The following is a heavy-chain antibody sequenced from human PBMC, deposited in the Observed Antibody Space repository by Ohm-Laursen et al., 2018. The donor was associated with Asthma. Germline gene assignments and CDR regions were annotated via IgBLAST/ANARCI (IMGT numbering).Heavy chain of an antibody. CDR1: GFTFSDYY. CDR2: ISSSGSTI. D-gene: IGHD3-22*01. V-gene: IGHV3-11*01. Sequence: SLRLSCTASGFTFSDYYMSWIRQAPGKGLEWVSYISSSGSTIYYADSVKGRFTISRDNAKNSLYLQMNSLRAEDTAVYYCAREKTITMIEGFDYWGQGTLVTVSS. CDR3: AREKTITMIEGFDY. J-gene: IGHJ4*02.